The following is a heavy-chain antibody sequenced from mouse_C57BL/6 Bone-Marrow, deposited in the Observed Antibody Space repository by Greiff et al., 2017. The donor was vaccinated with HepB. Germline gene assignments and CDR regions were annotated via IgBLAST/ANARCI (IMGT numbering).Heavy chain of an antibody. Sequence: EVQLVESGGGLVQPKGSLKLSCAASGFSFNTYAMNWVRQAPGKGLEWVARIRSKSNNYATYYADSVKDRFTISRDDSESMLYLQMNNLKTEDTAMYYCVRHPLLLRDWYFDVWGTGTTVTVSS. J-gene: IGHJ1*03. V-gene: IGHV10-1*01. CDR1: GFSFNTYA. D-gene: IGHD1-1*01. CDR2: IRSKSNNYAT. CDR3: VRHPLLLRDWYFDV.